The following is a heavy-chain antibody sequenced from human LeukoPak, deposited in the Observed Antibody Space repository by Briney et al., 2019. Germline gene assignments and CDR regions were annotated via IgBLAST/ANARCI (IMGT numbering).Heavy chain of an antibody. CDR1: GFIPSRFW. CDR3: AKSVLSPYYYGMDV. D-gene: IGHD2/OR15-2a*01. V-gene: IGHV3-23*01. Sequence: EGSLRLSCELSGFIPSRFWMGWVRQIPGGGLGWVSASNGSGGSTYYAASVKGRFTISRDNSKNTLYLQMNSLRAEDTAVYYCAKSVLSPYYYGMDVWGQGTTVTVSS. J-gene: IGHJ6*02. CDR2: SNGSGGST.